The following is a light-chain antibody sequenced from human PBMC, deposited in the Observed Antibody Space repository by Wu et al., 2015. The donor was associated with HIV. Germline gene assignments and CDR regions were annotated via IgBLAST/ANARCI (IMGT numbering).Light chain of an antibody. CDR1: QSVSSY. J-gene: IGKJ2*03. CDR3: QQRGNWPPYS. V-gene: IGKV3-11*01. Sequence: EIVLTQSPATLSLSPGERATLSCRASQSVSSYLAWYRQKPGQAPRLLVYDASNRATGIPARFSGTGYGTDFTLIISNLEPEDFAVYFCQQRGNWPPYSFGQGTKLEI. CDR2: DAS.